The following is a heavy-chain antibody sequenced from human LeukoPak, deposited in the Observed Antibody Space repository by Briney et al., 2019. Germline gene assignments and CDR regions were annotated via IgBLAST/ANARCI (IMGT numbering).Heavy chain of an antibody. CDR2: MSDSGSTI. V-gene: IGHV3-48*02. Sequence: GGSLRLSCVASEFTLNNYGVNWVRQAPGKGLEWVSYMSDSGSTIYYADSAKGRFTISRDNAKNSLSLQMNSLSHEDTAVYXCARLXRGMDVWGQGXTXXXSS. J-gene: IGHJ6*02. CDR1: EFTLNNYG. CDR3: ARLXRGMDV.